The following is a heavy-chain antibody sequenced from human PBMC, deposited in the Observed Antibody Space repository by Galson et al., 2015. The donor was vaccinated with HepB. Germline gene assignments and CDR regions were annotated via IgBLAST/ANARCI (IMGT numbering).Heavy chain of an antibody. V-gene: IGHV3-64D*06. Sequence: SLRLSCAASGFTFSSYAMHWVRQAPGKGLEYVSAISSNGGSTYYADSVKGRFTISRDNSKNTVHLQMSSLRAEDTAVDYCVKDLKVQVWYYGMDVWGQGTTVTVSS. CDR3: VKDLKVQVWYYGMDV. J-gene: IGHJ6*02. CDR2: ISSNGGST. CDR1: GFTFSSYA. D-gene: IGHD1-1*01.